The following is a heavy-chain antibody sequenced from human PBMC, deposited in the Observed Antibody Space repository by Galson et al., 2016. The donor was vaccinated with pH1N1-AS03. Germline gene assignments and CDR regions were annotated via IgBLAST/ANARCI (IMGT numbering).Heavy chain of an antibody. CDR1: GFTFSDYY. J-gene: IGHJ4*02. D-gene: IGHD3-9*01. Sequence: SLRLSCAASGFTFSDYYMSWIRQAPGKGLEWISCITSSGGSGTTIYYADSVKGRFTISRDNAKNSLYLQMNSLRADDTAFDYCARGWDDIWTGDLVGPFDYWGQGALVTVSS. CDR2: ITSSGGSGTTI. V-gene: IGHV3-11*01. CDR3: ARGWDDIWTGDLVGPFDY.